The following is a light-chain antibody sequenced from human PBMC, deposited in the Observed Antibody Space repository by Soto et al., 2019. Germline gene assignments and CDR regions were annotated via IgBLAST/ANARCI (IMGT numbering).Light chain of an antibody. CDR3: GAWDSSLMGVV. CDR2: DNN. J-gene: IGLJ2*01. V-gene: IGLV1-51*01. Sequence: QSVLTQPPSVSAAPGQKVTISCSGSSSNVGNNYVSWYQQLPGTAPKLLIYDNNKRPSGIPDRFSGSKSATSGTLDITALQTGDEADYYCGAWDSSLMGVVFGGGTKLTVL. CDR1: SSNVGNNY.